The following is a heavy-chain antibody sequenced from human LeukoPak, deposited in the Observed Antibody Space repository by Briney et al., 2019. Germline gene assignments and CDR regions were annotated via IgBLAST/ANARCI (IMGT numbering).Heavy chain of an antibody. CDR1: GGSISSYF. CDR2: IYSSGSF. CDR3: ARSGGSSSGSLGLWYSDI. J-gene: IGHJ3*02. D-gene: IGHD6-19*01. Sequence: KPTETLSLTCTVSGGSISSYFWTWIRQPAGRGLEWFGHIYSSGSFKYNPSLKSRVTMSIDTSKNQLSLKLNSVTAADTAVYYCARSGGSSSGSLGLWYSDIWGQGTMVTVSS. V-gene: IGHV4-4*07.